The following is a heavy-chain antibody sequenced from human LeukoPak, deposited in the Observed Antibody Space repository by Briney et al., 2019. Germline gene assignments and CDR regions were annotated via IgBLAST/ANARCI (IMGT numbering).Heavy chain of an antibody. Sequence: TGGSLRLSCAASGFTFSSYWMHWVRQAPGKGLVWVSRINSDGSSTSYADSVKGRFTISRDNAKNTLYLQMNSLRAEDTAVYYCATIPSTVTRITIFGVPGPHPDYWGQGTLVTVSS. V-gene: IGHV3-74*01. D-gene: IGHD3-3*01. CDR3: ATIPSTVTRITIFGVPGPHPDY. CDR2: INSDGSST. CDR1: GFTFSSYW. J-gene: IGHJ4*02.